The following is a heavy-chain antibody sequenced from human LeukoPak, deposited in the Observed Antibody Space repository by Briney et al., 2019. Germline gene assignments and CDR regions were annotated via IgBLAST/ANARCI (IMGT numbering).Heavy chain of an antibody. D-gene: IGHD1-26*01. V-gene: IGHV1-69*05. Sequence: SVTVSFTGSGGTFINYAISGVRQAPGQGVEWMGGIIHIFGRANYAQKFQGRVTITTDESTSTAYMELSSLRSEDTAVYYCARRGIVGATYFDYWGQGTLVTVSS. CDR1: GGTFINYA. J-gene: IGHJ4*02. CDR2: IIHIFGRA. CDR3: ARRGIVGATYFDY.